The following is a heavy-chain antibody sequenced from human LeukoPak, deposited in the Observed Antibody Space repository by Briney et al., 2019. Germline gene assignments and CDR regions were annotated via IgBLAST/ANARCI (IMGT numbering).Heavy chain of an antibody. V-gene: IGHV3-7*01. D-gene: IGHD4-23*01. Sequence: PGGSLRLSCVASGLTFRRYWMSWVRQAPGKGLEWVANINQDGSEKYYVDSVKGRFTISRDNSKNSLYLQMGSLRAEDAAVYYCATDPRPDSGNFLGFDYWGQGTLVTVSS. CDR2: INQDGSEK. CDR1: GLTFRRYW. CDR3: ATDPRPDSGNFLGFDY. J-gene: IGHJ4*02.